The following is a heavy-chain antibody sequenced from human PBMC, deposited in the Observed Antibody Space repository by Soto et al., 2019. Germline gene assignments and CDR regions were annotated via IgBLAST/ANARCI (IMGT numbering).Heavy chain of an antibody. CDR2: IIPIFGTA. V-gene: IGHV1-69*13. J-gene: IGHJ6*02. CDR1: GGTFSSYA. D-gene: IGHD4-17*01. Sequence: ASVKVSCKASGGTFSSYAISWVRQAPGRGLEWMGGIIPIFGTANYAQKFQGRVTITADESTSTAYMELSSLRSEDTAVYYCARARNHMTTLYYYGMDVWGQGTTVTVSS. CDR3: ARARNHMTTLYYYGMDV.